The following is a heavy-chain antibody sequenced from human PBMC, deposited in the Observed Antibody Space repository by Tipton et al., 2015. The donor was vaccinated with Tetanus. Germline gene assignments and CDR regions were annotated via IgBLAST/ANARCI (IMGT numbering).Heavy chain of an antibody. V-gene: IGHV3-9*01. J-gene: IGHJ6*02. CDR2: ISWNSGSI. CDR1: GFTFDDYA. CDR3: AKDKDSKEWLVPYYYYGMDV. D-gene: IGHD6-19*01. Sequence: SLRLSCAASGFTFDDYATHWVRQAPGKGLEWVSGISWNSGSIGYADSVKGRFTISRDNAKNSLYLQMNSLRAEDTALYYCAKDKDSKEWLVPYYYYGMDVWGQGTTVTVSS.